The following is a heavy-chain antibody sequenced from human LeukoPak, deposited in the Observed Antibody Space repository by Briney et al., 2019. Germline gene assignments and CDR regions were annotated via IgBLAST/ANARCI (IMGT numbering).Heavy chain of an antibody. CDR1: GFTFSSYG. D-gene: IGHD3-3*01. CDR3: ASLWSGYSAPNFDY. J-gene: IGHJ4*02. V-gene: IGHV3-30*03. CDR2: ISYDGSNK. Sequence: GGSLRLSCAASGFTFSSYGMHWVRQAPGKGLEWVAVISYDGSNKYYADSVKGRFTISRDNSKNTLYLQMNSLRAEDTAVYYCASLWSGYSAPNFDYWGQGTLVTVSS.